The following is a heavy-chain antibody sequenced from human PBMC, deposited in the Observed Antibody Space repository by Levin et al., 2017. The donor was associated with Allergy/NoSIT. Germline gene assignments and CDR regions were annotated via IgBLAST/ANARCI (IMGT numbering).Heavy chain of an antibody. CDR2: IIPIFGTA. CDR1: GGTFSSYA. J-gene: IGHJ4*02. D-gene: IGHD2-2*01. Sequence: KISCKASGGTFSSYAISWVRQAPGQGLEWMGGIIPIFGTANYAQKFQGRVTITADESTSTAYLELSSLRSEDTAVHYCGRGRGGSTSPTPPYFCDYWGQGTLVTVSS. CDR3: GRGRGGSTSPTPPYFCDY. V-gene: IGHV1-69*01.